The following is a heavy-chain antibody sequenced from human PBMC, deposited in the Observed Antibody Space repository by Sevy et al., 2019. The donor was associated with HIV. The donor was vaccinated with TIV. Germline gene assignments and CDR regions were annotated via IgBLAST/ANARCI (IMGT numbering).Heavy chain of an antibody. Sequence: GGSLRLSCAASGFTFSNAWMSWVRQAPGKGLEWVGRIKSKTDGGTTDYAAPVKGRFTISRDDSKNTLYLRMNSLKTEDTAVYYCTTPYGSGSYYNVDYWGQGTLVTVSS. CDR3: TTPYGSGSYYNVDY. CDR1: GFTFSNAW. J-gene: IGHJ4*02. CDR2: IKSKTDGGTT. D-gene: IGHD3-10*01. V-gene: IGHV3-15*01.